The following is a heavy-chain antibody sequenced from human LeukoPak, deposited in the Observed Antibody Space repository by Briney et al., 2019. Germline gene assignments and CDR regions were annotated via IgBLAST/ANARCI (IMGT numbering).Heavy chain of an antibody. CDR2: ISGSGGST. Sequence: GGSLRLSCAASGFTFSSYAMSWVRQAPGKGLEWVSAISGSGGSTYYADSVKGRFTISRDNSKNTLYLQMNSLRAEDTAVYYCAERRHASNGSGRFGGFDYWGQGTLVTVSS. V-gene: IGHV3-23*01. CDR1: GFTFSSYA. CDR3: AERRHASNGSGRFGGFDY. D-gene: IGHD6-19*01. J-gene: IGHJ4*02.